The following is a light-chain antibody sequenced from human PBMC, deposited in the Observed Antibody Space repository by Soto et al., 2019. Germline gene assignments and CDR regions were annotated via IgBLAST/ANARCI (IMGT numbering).Light chain of an antibody. CDR1: MRDVGAYNL. CDR2: EVR. J-gene: IGLJ3*02. CDR3: SAYTASSTLV. V-gene: IGLV2-14*01. Sequence: QSALTQPASVSGSAGQSITISCSGNMRDVGAYNLVSWYQQHPGTAPKLIIYEVRNRPSGISSRFSGSRSGNTASLTISGLQSEDEGDYYCSAYTASSTLVFGGGTKLTVL.